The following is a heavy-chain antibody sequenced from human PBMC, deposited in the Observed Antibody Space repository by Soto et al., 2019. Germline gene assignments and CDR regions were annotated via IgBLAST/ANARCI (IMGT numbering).Heavy chain of an antibody. Sequence: GGSLRLSCAASGFTFSNHWMHWVRQSPGQGLVWVSRINGDETSTDYADSVQDRFIISRDNTKNTVYLQMNSLKGEDTAVYYCVRDRGYTFGSAFDPWGQGTLVTVSS. CDR2: INGDETST. V-gene: IGHV3-74*01. CDR3: VRDRGYTFGSAFDP. CDR1: GFTFSNHW. J-gene: IGHJ5*02. D-gene: IGHD5-18*01.